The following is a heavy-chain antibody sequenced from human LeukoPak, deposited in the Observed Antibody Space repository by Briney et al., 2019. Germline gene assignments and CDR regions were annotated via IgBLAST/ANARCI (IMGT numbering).Heavy chain of an antibody. J-gene: IGHJ6*02. V-gene: IGHV4-34*01. Sequence: SETLSLTCAVYGGSFSGYYWSWIRQPPGEGLEWIGEINHSGSTNYNPSLKSRVTISVDTSKNQFSLKLSSVTAADTAVYYCARPIVLMALYGMDVWGQGTTVTVSS. CDR3: ARPIVLMALYGMDV. D-gene: IGHD2-8*01. CDR2: INHSGST. CDR1: GGSFSGYY.